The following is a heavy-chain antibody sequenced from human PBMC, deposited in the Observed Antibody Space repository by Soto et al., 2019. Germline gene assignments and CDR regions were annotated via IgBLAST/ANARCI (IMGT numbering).Heavy chain of an antibody. V-gene: IGHV1-69*06. CDR3: ARERMVGQQLVQGSRYYYYYGMDG. D-gene: IGHD6-13*01. J-gene: IGHJ6*02. CDR1: GGTFSSYA. Sequence: SVKVSCKASGGTFSSYAISWVRQAPGQGLEWMGGIIPIFGTANYARKLQGRATITADKSTSTAYMELSSLRSEDTAVYYCARERMVGQQLVQGSRYYYYYGMDGWGQGTTFTVSS. CDR2: IIPIFGTA.